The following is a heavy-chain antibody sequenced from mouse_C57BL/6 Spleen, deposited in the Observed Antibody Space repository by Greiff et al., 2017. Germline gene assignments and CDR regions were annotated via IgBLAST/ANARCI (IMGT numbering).Heavy chain of an antibody. CDR3: ARGEVYYDYDYAMDY. Sequence: QVQLQQSGAELVRPGTSVKVSCKASGYAFTNYLIEWVKQRPGQGLEWIGVINPGSGGTNYNEKFKGKATLTADKSSSTAYMQLSSLTSEDSAVYFCARGEVYYDYDYAMDYWGQGTSVTVSS. J-gene: IGHJ4*01. CDR1: GYAFTNYL. V-gene: IGHV1-54*01. D-gene: IGHD2-4*01. CDR2: INPGSGGT.